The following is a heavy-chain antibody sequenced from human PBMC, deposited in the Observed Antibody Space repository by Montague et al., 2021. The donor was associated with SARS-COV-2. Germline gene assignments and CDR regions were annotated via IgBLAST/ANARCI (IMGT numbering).Heavy chain of an antibody. Sequence: SLRLSLSASGFKFDDYTMHWVRQVPGKGLQWVSLISWDGTTTHYAESVEGRFTISRDNSISSLYLQMSSLRNDDIGLYYCAQGIGDSRSFLEFWGQGTLLTVSS. CDR1: GFKFDDYT. J-gene: IGHJ4*02. D-gene: IGHD6-13*01. CDR3: AQGIGDSRSFLEF. V-gene: IGHV3-43*01. CDR2: ISWDGTTT.